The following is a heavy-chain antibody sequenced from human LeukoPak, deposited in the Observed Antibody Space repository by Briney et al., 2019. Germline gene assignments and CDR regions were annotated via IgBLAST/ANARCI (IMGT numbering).Heavy chain of an antibody. V-gene: IGHV4-59*11. CDR2: IYYSGST. J-gene: IGHJ5*02. Sequence: SETLSLTCSVSGGSISSHYWSWIRQPPGKGLEWIGYIYYSGSTKYNPSLKSRVTISVDTSKNQFSLKLSSVTAADTAVYYCARGGTTVAPGLLWFDPWGQGTLVTVSS. CDR3: ARGGTTVAPGLLWFDP. CDR1: GGSISSHY. D-gene: IGHD4-23*01.